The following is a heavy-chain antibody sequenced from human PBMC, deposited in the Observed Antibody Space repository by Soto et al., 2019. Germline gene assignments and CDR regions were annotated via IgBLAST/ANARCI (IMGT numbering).Heavy chain of an antibody. V-gene: IGHV3-23*01. CDR3: AKVKATRVAAGISRSASDY. CDR1: GFTFSSYA. Sequence: EVQLLESGGGLVQPGGSLRLSCAASGFTFSSYAMSWVRQAPGKGLEWVSAISGSGGSTYYADSVKGRFTISRDNSKNTLYLQMNSLRAEDTAVYYCAKVKATRVAAGISRSASDYWGQGTLVTVSS. CDR2: ISGSGGST. D-gene: IGHD6-13*01. J-gene: IGHJ4*02.